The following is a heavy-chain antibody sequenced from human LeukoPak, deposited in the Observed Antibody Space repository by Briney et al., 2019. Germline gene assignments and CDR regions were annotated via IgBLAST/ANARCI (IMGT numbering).Heavy chain of an antibody. CDR1: GFTFSTYS. Sequence: PGGSLRLSCAASGFTFSTYSMNWVRQAPGKGLEWVSSISSSNNYMYYADSVKGRFTISRDNAKNSLYLQMNSLRAEDTAVYYCARELSYYYVSGNVVYWGQGTLVTVSS. CDR2: ISSSNNYM. V-gene: IGHV3-21*01. D-gene: IGHD3-10*01. CDR3: ARELSYYYVSGNVVY. J-gene: IGHJ4*02.